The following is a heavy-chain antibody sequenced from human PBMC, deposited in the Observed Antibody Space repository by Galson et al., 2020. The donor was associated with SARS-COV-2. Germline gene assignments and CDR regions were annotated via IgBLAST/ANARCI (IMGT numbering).Heavy chain of an antibody. J-gene: IGHJ6*02. Sequence: GGSLRLSCAASGFTFSSYWMSWVRQAPGKGLEWVANIKQDGSEKYYVDSVKGRFTISRDNAKNSLYLQMNSLRAEDTAVYYCARDGQWLASRDYYYGMDVWGQGTTVTVSS. CDR1: GFTFSSYW. D-gene: IGHD6-19*01. CDR3: ARDGQWLASRDYYYGMDV. CDR2: IKQDGSEK. V-gene: IGHV3-7*01.